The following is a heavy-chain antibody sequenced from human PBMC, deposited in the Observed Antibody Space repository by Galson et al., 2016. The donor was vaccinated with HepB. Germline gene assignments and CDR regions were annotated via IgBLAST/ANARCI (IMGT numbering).Heavy chain of an antibody. V-gene: IGHV4-4*02. J-gene: IGHJ5*02. CDR1: GGSISSSTW. CDR2: IYHSGTT. CDR3: ARADVETVGFRGLADWFNP. D-gene: IGHD3/OR15-3a*01. Sequence: SETLSLTCAVSGGSISSSTWWNWVRQPPGKGLEWIGEIYHSGTTNYNPSLKSRVTISVDKSKNQFSLNLSSVTAADTAVYYCARADVETVGFRGLADWFNPWGQGTLVTVSS.